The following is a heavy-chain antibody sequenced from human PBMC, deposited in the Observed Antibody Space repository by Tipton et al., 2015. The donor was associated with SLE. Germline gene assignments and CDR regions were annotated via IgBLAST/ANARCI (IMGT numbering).Heavy chain of an antibody. Sequence: QLVQSGPEVKKPGASVTVSCKASGYTFTTYAIHWVRQAPGQRLEWMGWINPDNGDTKYSQKFRGRVTITRGTSANTAYMELRSLTSDDTAVYYCRLTLTGYYEFDYWGQGTLVTVSS. J-gene: IGHJ4*02. CDR3: RLTLTGYYEFDY. V-gene: IGHV1-3*01. CDR2: INPDNGDT. CDR1: GYTFTTYA. D-gene: IGHD3-9*01.